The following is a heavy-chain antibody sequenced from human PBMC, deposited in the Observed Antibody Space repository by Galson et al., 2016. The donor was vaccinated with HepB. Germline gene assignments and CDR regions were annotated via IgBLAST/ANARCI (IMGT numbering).Heavy chain of an antibody. J-gene: IGHJ4*02. Sequence: SLRLSCAASGFIFSSYWVAWLRQTPEKGLQWVANMNQDGSQIYYVDSVKGRFSISRDNAKNSLYLQMNRLGAEDTAVYYCATHGGTTVKHGFDYWGQGTLVTVSS. CDR3: ATHGGTTVKHGFDY. V-gene: IGHV3-7*03. CDR1: GFIFSSYW. D-gene: IGHD4-17*01. CDR2: MNQDGSQI.